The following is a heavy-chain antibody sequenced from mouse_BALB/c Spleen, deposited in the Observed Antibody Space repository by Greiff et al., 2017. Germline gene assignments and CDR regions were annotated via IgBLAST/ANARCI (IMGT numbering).Heavy chain of an antibody. Sequence: VQLQQPGAELVKPGASVKLSCKASGYTFTSYWMHWVKQRPGQGLEWIGEINPSNGRTNYNEKFKSKATLTVDKSSSTAYMQLSSLTSEDSAVYCCARAYGNYLDYWGQGTTLTVSS. CDR2: INPSNGRT. J-gene: IGHJ2*01. V-gene: IGHV1S81*02. CDR1: GYTFTSYW. CDR3: ARAYGNYLDY. D-gene: IGHD2-1*01.